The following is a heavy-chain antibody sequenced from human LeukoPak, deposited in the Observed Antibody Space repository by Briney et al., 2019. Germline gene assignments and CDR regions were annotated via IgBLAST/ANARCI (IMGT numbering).Heavy chain of an antibody. CDR1: GFTFSSYA. D-gene: IGHD3-3*01. V-gene: IGHV4-34*01. CDR2: INHSGST. J-gene: IGHJ4*02. Sequence: GSLRLSCAASGFTFSSYAMSWIRQPPGKGLEWIGEINHSGSTNYNPSLKSRVTISVDTSKNQFSLKLSSVTAADTAVYYCARGRVFGVVKYYFDYWGQGTLVTVPS. CDR3: ARGRVFGVVKYYFDY.